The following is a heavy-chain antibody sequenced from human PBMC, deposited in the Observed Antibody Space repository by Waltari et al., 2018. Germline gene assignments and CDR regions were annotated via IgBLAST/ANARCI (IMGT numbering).Heavy chain of an antibody. Sequence: QLQLQESGPGLVKPSETLSLTCTVSGCSISSSSYYWGWIRQPPGKGLEWIGSIYYSGSTYYNPSLKSRVTISVDTSKNQFSLKLSSVTAADTAVYYCASLSSGWYVGDFDYWGQGTLVTVSS. CDR3: ASLSSGWYVGDFDY. V-gene: IGHV4-39*01. J-gene: IGHJ4*02. D-gene: IGHD6-19*01. CDR1: GCSISSSSYY. CDR2: IYYSGST.